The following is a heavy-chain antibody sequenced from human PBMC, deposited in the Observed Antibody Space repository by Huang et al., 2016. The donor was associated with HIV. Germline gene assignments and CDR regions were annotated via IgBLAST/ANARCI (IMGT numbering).Heavy chain of an antibody. CDR3: ARQSNQYYYGSGSHNWFDP. J-gene: IGHJ5*02. V-gene: IGHV4-39*01. Sequence: QLQLQESGPGLVKPSETLSLTCTVSGGSISRSTYYWGWIRQPPGKGLEWIGSIDYRGPTYKNPSLKSRVTISVDTSKNQFSVKLSSVTAADTAVYYCARQSNQYYYGSGSHNWFDPWGQGTLVTVSS. CDR2: IDYRGPT. CDR1: GGSISRSTYY. D-gene: IGHD3-10*01.